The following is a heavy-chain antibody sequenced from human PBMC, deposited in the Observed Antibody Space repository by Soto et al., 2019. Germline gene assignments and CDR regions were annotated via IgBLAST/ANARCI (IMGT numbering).Heavy chain of an antibody. J-gene: IGHJ5*02. CDR1: GYTFTSYY. CDR3: VVLLQDSEYDSRGYRHSWFDP. D-gene: IGHD3-22*01. V-gene: IGHV1-46*01. Sequence: GASVKVSCKASGYTFTSYYMHWVRQAPGQGLEWMGIINPSGGSTSYAQKFQGRVTMTRDTSTSTVYMELSSLRSEDTAMYYCVVLLQDSEYDSRGYRHSWFDPWGQGTLVTV. CDR2: INPSGGST.